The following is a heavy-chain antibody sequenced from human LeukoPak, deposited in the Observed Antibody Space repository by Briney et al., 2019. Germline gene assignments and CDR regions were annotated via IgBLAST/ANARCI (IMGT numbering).Heavy chain of an antibody. J-gene: IGHJ6*03. CDR1: GGSISSGSYY. CDR2: FYTSGST. D-gene: IGHD2-8*01. V-gene: IGHV4-61*02. Sequence: PSETLSLTCTVSGGSISSGSYYWSWIRQPAGKGLEWIGRFYTSGSTNYNPSLKSRVTISVDTSKNQFSLKLSSVTDADTALYYCARLVYTSGAYYYNMDVWGKGTTVTVSS. CDR3: ARLVYTSGAYYYNMDV.